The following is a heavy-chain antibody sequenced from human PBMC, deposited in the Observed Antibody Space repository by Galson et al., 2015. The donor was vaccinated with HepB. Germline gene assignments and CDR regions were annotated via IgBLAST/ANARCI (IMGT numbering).Heavy chain of an antibody. CDR3: ARTPTGSSSGFDY. Sequence: SVKVSCKASGGTFSSYAISWVRQAPGQGLEWMGGIIPIFGTANYAQEFQGRVTITADESTSTAYMELSSLRSEDTAVYYCARTPTGSSSGFDYWGQGTLVTVSS. V-gene: IGHV1-69*13. CDR2: IIPIFGTA. J-gene: IGHJ4*02. D-gene: IGHD6-6*01. CDR1: GGTFSSYA.